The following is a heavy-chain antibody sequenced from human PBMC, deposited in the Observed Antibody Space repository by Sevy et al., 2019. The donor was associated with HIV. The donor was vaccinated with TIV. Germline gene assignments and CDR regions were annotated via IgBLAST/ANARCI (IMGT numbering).Heavy chain of an antibody. V-gene: IGHV3-21*01. J-gene: IGHJ6*02. CDR2: ISSSSSHI. D-gene: IGHD6-13*01. CDR3: ARVAADDPDFYYYGMDV. CDR1: GFTFSSYA. Sequence: GGSLRLSCAASGFTFSSYAMNWVRQAPGKGLEWVSSISSSSSHIYAADSLKGRFTIARDNAKNSLFLQMNSLRAEDTAIYYCARVAADDPDFYYYGMDVWGQGTTVTVSS.